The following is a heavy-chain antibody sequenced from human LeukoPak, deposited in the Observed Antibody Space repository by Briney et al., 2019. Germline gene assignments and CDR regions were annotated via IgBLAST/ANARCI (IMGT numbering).Heavy chain of an antibody. Sequence: GGSLRLSCSASGFIFSTYTMYWVRQAPGKGLEFVSVINGDGRTTYYADSVKGRFTISRDNSKNTLYLQMNSLRAEDAAVYYCVGDQVDNVGWLTWGQGTRVTVSS. D-gene: IGHD5-12*01. CDR1: GFIFSTYT. J-gene: IGHJ5*02. CDR3: VGDQVDNVGWLT. CDR2: INGDGRTT. V-gene: IGHV3-64D*06.